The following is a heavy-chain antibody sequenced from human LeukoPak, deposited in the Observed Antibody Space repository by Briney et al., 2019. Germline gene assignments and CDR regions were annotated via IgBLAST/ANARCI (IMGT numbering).Heavy chain of an antibody. Sequence: PGGSLRLSCEASGFTFSNYWMSWVRQAPGKGLEWVSAISGSGGSTYYADSVKGRFTISRDNSKNTLYLQMNSLRAEDTAVYYCAKFKEELLPGHSSSWYGPGDYWGQGTLVTVSS. CDR3: AKFKEELLPGHSSSWYGPGDY. J-gene: IGHJ4*02. CDR2: ISGSGGST. CDR1: GFTFSNYW. V-gene: IGHV3-23*01. D-gene: IGHD6-13*01.